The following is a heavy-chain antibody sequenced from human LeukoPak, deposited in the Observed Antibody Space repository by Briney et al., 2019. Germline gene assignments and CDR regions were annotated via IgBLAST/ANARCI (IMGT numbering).Heavy chain of an antibody. Sequence: SETLSLTCTVPGGSISSYYWSWIRQPPGKGLEWIGYIYYSGSTNYNPSLKSRVTISVDTSKNQFSLKLSSVTAADTAVYYCARGVDHDFWSGYYSYFDYWGQGTLVTVSS. V-gene: IGHV4-59*01. J-gene: IGHJ4*02. D-gene: IGHD3-3*01. CDR2: IYYSGST. CDR3: ARGVDHDFWSGYYSYFDY. CDR1: GGSISSYY.